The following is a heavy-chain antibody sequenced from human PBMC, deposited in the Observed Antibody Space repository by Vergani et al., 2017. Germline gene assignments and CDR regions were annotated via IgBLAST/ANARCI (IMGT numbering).Heavy chain of an antibody. Sequence: EAYLVQSGGGLVTPGGSLRLSCAASGFTFSSYSMNWVRQTPGKGLEWVSSISTGSNYIYYADSVKGRFTISRDNAKNSLYLQMNSLRAEDTAVYYCARDPDFSHFDYWGQGTLVTVSS. V-gene: IGHV3-21*01. CDR1: GFTFSSYS. CDR3: ARDPDFSHFDY. J-gene: IGHJ4*02. D-gene: IGHD2-21*02. CDR2: ISTGSNYI.